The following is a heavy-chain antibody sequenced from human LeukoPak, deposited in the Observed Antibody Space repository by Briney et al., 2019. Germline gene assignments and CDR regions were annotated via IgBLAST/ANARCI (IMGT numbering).Heavy chain of an antibody. Sequence: GGSLRLSCAASGFTFSSYEMNWVRQAPGKGLEWVSYISSSGSTIYYADSVKGRFTISRDNAKNSLYLQMNSLRAEDTAVYYCAGARYTVTPFDYWGQGTLVTVSS. CDR1: GFTFSSYE. CDR2: ISSSGSTI. J-gene: IGHJ4*02. V-gene: IGHV3-48*03. D-gene: IGHD4-17*01. CDR3: AGARYTVTPFDY.